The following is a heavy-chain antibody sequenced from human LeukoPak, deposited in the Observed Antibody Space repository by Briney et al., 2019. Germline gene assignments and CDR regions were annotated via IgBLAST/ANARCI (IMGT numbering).Heavy chain of an antibody. CDR2: ISSSSSYI. Sequence: GGSLRLSCAASGFTFHAFEMHWVRQAPGKGLEWVSSISSSSSYIYYADSVKGRFTISRDNAKNSLYLQMNSLRAEDTAVYYCARVDYYDFWSGYYNPYYYMDVWGKGTTVTVSS. D-gene: IGHD3-3*01. V-gene: IGHV3-21*01. J-gene: IGHJ6*03. CDR1: GFTFHAFE. CDR3: ARVDYYDFWSGYYNPYYYMDV.